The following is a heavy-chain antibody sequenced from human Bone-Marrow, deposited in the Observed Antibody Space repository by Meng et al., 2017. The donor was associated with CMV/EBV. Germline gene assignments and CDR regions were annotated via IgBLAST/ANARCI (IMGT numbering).Heavy chain of an antibody. CDR1: GGTFSSYA. V-gene: IGHV1-69*05. CDR3: ARGSYDFWSGYSLGLGDY. CDR2: IIPIFGTA. J-gene: IGHJ4*02. Sequence: SVKVSCKASGGTFSSYAISWVRQAPGQGLEWMGGIIPIFGTANYAQKFQGRVTITTDESTSTAYMELSSLRSEDTAVYYCARGSYDFWSGYSLGLGDYWGQGTLVTVSS. D-gene: IGHD3-3*01.